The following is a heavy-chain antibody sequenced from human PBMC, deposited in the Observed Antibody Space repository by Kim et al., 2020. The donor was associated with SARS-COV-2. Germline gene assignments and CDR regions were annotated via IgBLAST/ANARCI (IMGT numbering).Heavy chain of an antibody. D-gene: IGHD1-26*01. J-gene: IGHJ4*02. V-gene: IGHV3-43*01. CDR3: AKAKSRIWED. CDR2: ITWDGGST. Sequence: GGSLRLSCAASGFTFHEYTMHWVRQVPGKGLEWVALITWDGGSTYYADSVKDRFTISRDNSEKSLYMQMNSLSIEDSAFYYCAKAKSRIWEDWGEGTRVT. CDR1: GFTFHEYT.